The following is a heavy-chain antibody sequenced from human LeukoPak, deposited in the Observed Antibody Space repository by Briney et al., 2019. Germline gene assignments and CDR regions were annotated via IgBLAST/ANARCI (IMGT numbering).Heavy chain of an antibody. Sequence: SLRLSCAASGFTFDDYAMHWVRQAPGKGLEWVSGISWNSGSIGYADSVKGRFTISRDNAKNSLYLQMNSLRAEDTALYYCAKGLLWFGELLLLNDAFDIWGQGTMVTVSS. V-gene: IGHV3-9*01. CDR3: AKGLLWFGELLLLNDAFDI. CDR2: ISWNSGSI. CDR1: GFTFDDYA. J-gene: IGHJ3*02. D-gene: IGHD3-10*01.